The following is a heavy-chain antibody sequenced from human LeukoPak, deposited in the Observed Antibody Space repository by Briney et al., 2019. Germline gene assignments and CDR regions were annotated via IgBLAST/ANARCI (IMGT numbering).Heavy chain of an antibody. V-gene: IGHV3-30*18. J-gene: IGHJ4*02. Sequence: GGPLRLSCAASGFTFSSYGMHWVRQAPGKGLEWVAVISYDGSNKYYADSVKGRFTISRDNSKNTLYLQMNSLRAEDTAVYYCAKALPVSGGDYWGQGTLVTVSS. D-gene: IGHD1-26*01. CDR3: AKALPVSGGDY. CDR2: ISYDGSNK. CDR1: GFTFSSYG.